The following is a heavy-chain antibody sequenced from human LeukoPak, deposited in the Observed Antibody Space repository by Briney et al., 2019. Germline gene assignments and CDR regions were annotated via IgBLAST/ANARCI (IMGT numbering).Heavy chain of an antibody. V-gene: IGHV3-66*01. CDR3: ARNYDFWSGYSNYYYGMDV. CDR2: IYSGGST. Sequence: GGSLRLSCAASGFTVSSNYMSWVRQAPGKGLEWVSVIYSGGSTYYADSVKGRFTISRDNSKNTLYLQMNSLRAEDTAVYYCARNYDFWSGYSNYYYGMDVWGQGTTVTVSS. J-gene: IGHJ6*02. CDR1: GFTVSSNY. D-gene: IGHD3-3*01.